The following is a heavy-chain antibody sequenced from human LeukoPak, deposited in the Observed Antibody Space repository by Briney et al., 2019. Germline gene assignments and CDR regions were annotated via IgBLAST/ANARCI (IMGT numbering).Heavy chain of an antibody. Sequence: GGSLRLSCTASGLTFSHYATTWVRQAPGKGLEWVSSITGSGRGTYYADSVKGRFSVSRDNSQNTVFLHMNSLRADDTALYYCSKDPNGDYVGAFDMWGPGTIVTVSS. J-gene: IGHJ3*02. CDR2: ITGSGRGT. CDR1: GLTFSHYA. D-gene: IGHD4-17*01. V-gene: IGHV3-23*01. CDR3: SKDPNGDYVGAFDM.